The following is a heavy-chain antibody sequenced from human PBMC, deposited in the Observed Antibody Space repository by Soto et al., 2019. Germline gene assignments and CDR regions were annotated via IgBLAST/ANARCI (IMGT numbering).Heavy chain of an antibody. D-gene: IGHD3-10*01. CDR1: GFTFSSYA. J-gene: IGHJ4*02. CDR2: ISGSGGST. V-gene: IGHV3-23*01. Sequence: EVQLLESGGGLVQPGGSLRLSCAASGFTFSSYAMSWVRQAPGKGLEWVSAISGSGGSTYYADSVKCRFTISRDTSKNTLYRQINSQRAEDTAVYYCAKDTMVRGVIEYLDYWGQVPLVTFSS. CDR3: AKDTMVRGVIEYLDY.